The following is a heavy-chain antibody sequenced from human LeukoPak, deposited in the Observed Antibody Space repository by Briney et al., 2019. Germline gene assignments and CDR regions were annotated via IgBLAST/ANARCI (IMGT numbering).Heavy chain of an antibody. CDR2: IYYSGST. V-gene: IGHV4-39*07. CDR1: GGSISSSSYY. D-gene: IGHD5-24*01. Sequence: SETLSLTCTVSGGSISSSSYYWGWIRQPPGKGLEWIGSIYYSGSTYYNPSLTSRVTISVDTSKNQFSLKLSSVTAADTAVYYCAREEVATTPFDLWGRGTLVTVSS. J-gene: IGHJ2*01. CDR3: AREEVATTPFDL.